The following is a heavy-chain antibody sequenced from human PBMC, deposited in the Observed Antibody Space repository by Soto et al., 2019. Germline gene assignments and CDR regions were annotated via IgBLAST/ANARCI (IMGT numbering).Heavy chain of an antibody. J-gene: IGHJ4*02. CDR3: ATSFGSGYRAFDY. Sequence: QVQLVQSGAEVKKPGSSVKVSCKASGDTFNFYTINWVRQAPGLGLEWMGRFNPILSMSNSALRFQGRVTLTADISTSTAYLVLSSLRSDDTAVYYCATSFGSGYRAFDYWGQGVLVTVSS. D-gene: IGHD3-10*01. V-gene: IGHV1-69*02. CDR2: FNPILSMS. CDR1: GDTFNFYT.